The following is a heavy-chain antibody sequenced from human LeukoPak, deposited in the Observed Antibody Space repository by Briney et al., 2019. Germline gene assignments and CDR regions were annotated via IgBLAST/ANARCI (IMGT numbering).Heavy chain of an antibody. Sequence: PGGSLRLSCAASGSTFSDYYMNWIRQAPGKGLEWVSFISGSGNTIYYADSVKGRVTISRDNAKNSLYLQMNSLTAEDTAVYYCATSLPVTPFYYSGLDVWGQGTTVTVSS. CDR3: ATSLPVTPFYYSGLDV. CDR2: ISGSGNTI. CDR1: GSTFSDYY. V-gene: IGHV3-11*01. D-gene: IGHD4-17*01. J-gene: IGHJ6*02.